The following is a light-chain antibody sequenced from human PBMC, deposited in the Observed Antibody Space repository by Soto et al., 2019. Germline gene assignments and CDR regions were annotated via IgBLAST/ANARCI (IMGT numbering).Light chain of an antibody. CDR2: GAS. Sequence: EIVMTQSPATLSVSPGERATLSCRAGQSVSGNLAWYQQKPGQAPRLLIYGASTRVTGIPARFSGSGSGTEFTLTISSLQSEDFAVYYCQQYNNWPPTFGQGTKVEI. CDR3: QQYNNWPPT. CDR1: QSVSGN. V-gene: IGKV3D-15*01. J-gene: IGKJ1*01.